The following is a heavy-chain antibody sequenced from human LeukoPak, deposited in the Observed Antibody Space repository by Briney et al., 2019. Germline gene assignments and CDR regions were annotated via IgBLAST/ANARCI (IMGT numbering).Heavy chain of an antibody. J-gene: IGHJ4*02. Sequence: GGSLRLSCAASGFIFSDHYMDWVRQAPGKGLEWVSHITASGTAMFYADSVKGRFTISRDNAKNSLYLQMNSLRDEDTAVYYCASSGSYRFDYWGQGTLVTVSS. V-gene: IGHV3-11*04. CDR3: ASSGSYRFDY. D-gene: IGHD1-26*01. CDR1: GFIFSDHY. CDR2: ITASGTAM.